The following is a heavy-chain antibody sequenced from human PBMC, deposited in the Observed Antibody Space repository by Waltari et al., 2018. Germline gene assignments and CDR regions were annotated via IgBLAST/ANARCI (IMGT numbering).Heavy chain of an antibody. CDR1: GYTFSDYY. CDR2: GDPEDGET. D-gene: IGHD6-19*01. Sequence: EVQLLQSGAELKEPGTTVRISCTVSGYTFSDYYIHWVQQAPGNGLRWMGRGDPEDGETIYADKFQGRVTISAETSTDTAFMELSSRRSEDTAVFYCATALGDSSSASRPFDFWGQGTMITVSS. CDR3: ATALGDSSSASRPFDF. J-gene: IGHJ3*01. V-gene: IGHV1-69-2*01.